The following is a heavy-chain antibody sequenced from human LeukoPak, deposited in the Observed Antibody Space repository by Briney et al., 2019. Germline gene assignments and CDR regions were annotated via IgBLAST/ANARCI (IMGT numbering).Heavy chain of an antibody. CDR2: IYYSGST. V-gene: IGHV4-59*08. Sequence: PSETLSLTCTVSGDSISNYYWSWIRQPPGKGLEWIGYIYYSGSTNYNPSLNSRVTISLDTSKNQFSLRLSSVTAADTAVYYCARHRAVAGLNYGMDVWGQGTTVTVSS. D-gene: IGHD6-19*01. CDR3: ARHRAVAGLNYGMDV. J-gene: IGHJ6*02. CDR1: GDSISNYY.